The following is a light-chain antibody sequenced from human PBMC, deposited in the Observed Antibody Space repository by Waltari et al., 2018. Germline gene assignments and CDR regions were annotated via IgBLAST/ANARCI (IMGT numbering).Light chain of an antibody. J-gene: IGLJ1*01. CDR2: DDH. CDR1: TSNIGKNY. V-gene: IGLV1-51*01. Sequence: SVLTQTPSVSAAPGQRVTISCSGSTSNIGKNYVSWYQQLPGAAPKLLISDDHKRPSGTPDRVSGYKSGTSATLAITGLQTEDEADYFCGAWDGSLTLYVFGPGTRVTVL. CDR3: GAWDGSLTLYV.